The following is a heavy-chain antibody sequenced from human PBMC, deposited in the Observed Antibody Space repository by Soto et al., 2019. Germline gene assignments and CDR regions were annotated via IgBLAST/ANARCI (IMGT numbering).Heavy chain of an antibody. CDR2: VYYSGST. CDR1: GGAGISSSYY. D-gene: IGHD3-9*01. J-gene: IGHJ4*02. V-gene: IGHV4-39*01. CDR3: GRLEGLATISYYFDY. Sequence: SETLPLTCTVSGGAGISSSYYWGWVRQPPGKGLEWIGSVYYSGSTYYNPSLESRVTISVDKSKNQFSLKLMSLSAADTAVYYCGRLEGLATISYYFDYWGQGALVTVSS.